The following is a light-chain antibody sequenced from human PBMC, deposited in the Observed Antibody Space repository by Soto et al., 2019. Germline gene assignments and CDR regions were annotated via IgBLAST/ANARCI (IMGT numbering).Light chain of an antibody. CDR3: QQRSNWWT. Sequence: EIVLTQSPATLSLSPGERATLSCRASQSVSSYLAWYQQKPGQAPRLLIYDASNRATGIPARFSGSGSGTDFTLTISCLEPEDVAVYYCQQRSNWWTFGQGTKVEIK. V-gene: IGKV3-11*01. CDR2: DAS. J-gene: IGKJ1*01. CDR1: QSVSSY.